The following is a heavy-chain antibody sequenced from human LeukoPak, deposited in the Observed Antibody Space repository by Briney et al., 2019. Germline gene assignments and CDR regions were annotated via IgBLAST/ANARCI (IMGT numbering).Heavy chain of an antibody. V-gene: IGHV3-74*01. CDR3: ARDQFIAARLYYYYGMDV. J-gene: IGHJ6*02. CDR1: GFTFSSYW. Sequence: GGSLRLSCAASGFTFSSYWMHWVRQAPGKGLVWVSRINSDGSSTSYADSVKGRFTISRDNAKNTLYLQMNSLRAEDTAVYYCARDQFIAARLYYYYGMDVWGQGTTVTVSS. CDR2: INSDGSST. D-gene: IGHD6-6*01.